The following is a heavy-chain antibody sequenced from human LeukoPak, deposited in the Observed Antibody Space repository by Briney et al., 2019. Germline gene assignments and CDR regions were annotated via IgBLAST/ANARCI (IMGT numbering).Heavy chain of an antibody. D-gene: IGHD3-22*01. Sequence: ASVKVSCKASGYTFTSYDINWVRQATGQGLEWMGWMNPNSGNTGYAQKFQGRVTMTRNTSISTAYMELSSLRSEDTAVYYCAGVAAIFVPLYYYHFLFYMDGWGKGTTVTVSS. CDR3: AGVAAIFVPLYYYHFLFYMDG. J-gene: IGHJ6*03. CDR2: MNPNSGNT. CDR1: GYTFTSYD. V-gene: IGHV1-8*01.